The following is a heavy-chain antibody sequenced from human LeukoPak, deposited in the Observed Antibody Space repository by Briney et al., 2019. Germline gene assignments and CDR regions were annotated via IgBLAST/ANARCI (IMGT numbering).Heavy chain of an antibody. Sequence: ASVKVSCKASGYTFTGYYMHWVRQAPGQGLEWMGWINPNSGGTNYAQKFQGRVTMTRDTSISTAYMELSRLRSDDTAVYYCARDQSTAVAGTLKVGFDPWGQGTLVTVSS. CDR2: INPNSGGT. D-gene: IGHD6-19*01. V-gene: IGHV1-2*02. CDR1: GYTFTGYY. J-gene: IGHJ5*02. CDR3: ARDQSTAVAGTLKVGFDP.